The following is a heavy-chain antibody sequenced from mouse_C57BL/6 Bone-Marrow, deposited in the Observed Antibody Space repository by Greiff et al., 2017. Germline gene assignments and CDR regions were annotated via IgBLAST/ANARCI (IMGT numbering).Heavy chain of an antibody. CDR3: ARDGCEGAPFDY. V-gene: IGHV3-6*01. J-gene: IGHJ2*01. CDR1: GYSITSGYY. Sequence: EVQVVESGPGLVKPSQSLSLTCSVTGYSITSGYYWNWIRQFPGNKLEWMGYISYDGSNNYNPSLKNRISITRDTSKNQFFLKLNSVTTEDTATYYCARDGCEGAPFDYWGQGTTLTVSS. D-gene: IGHD2-2*01. CDR2: ISYDGSN.